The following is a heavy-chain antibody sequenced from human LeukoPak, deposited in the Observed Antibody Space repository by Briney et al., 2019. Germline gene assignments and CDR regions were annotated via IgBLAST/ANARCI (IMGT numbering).Heavy chain of an antibody. J-gene: IGHJ4*02. D-gene: IGHD3-16*01. Sequence: SETLSLTCTVSGGSISSSSYYWGWIRQPPGKGLEWIGSIYYSGSTYYNPSLKSRVTISVDTSKNQFSLKLSSVTAADTAVYYCARASSRGGFDYWGQGTQVTVSS. V-gene: IGHV4-39*07. CDR1: GGSISSSSYY. CDR3: ARASSRGGFDY. CDR2: IYYSGST.